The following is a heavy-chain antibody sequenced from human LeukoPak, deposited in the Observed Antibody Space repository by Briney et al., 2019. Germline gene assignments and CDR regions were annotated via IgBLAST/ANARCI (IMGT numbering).Heavy chain of an antibody. V-gene: IGHV4-34*01. Sequence: SETLSLTCDVYGGSFSGYYWSWIRQPPGKGLEWIGEINHSGSTNYNPSLKSRVTISVDTSKNQFSLKLSSVTAADTAVYYCARADKRTGSGDERKYYFDYWGQGTLVTVSS. D-gene: IGHD3-10*01. CDR2: INHSGST. CDR3: ARADKRTGSGDERKYYFDY. CDR1: GGSFSGYY. J-gene: IGHJ4*02.